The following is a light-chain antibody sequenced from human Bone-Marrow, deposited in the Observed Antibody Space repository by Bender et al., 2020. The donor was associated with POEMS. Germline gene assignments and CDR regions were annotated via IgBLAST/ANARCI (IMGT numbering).Light chain of an antibody. J-gene: IGLJ3*02. CDR1: SSNIGAHA. CDR3: AVWDDSLNGWV. Sequence: QSVLTQPPSASGTPGQSVTISCSGGSSNIGAHAVNWYQHLPGTAPKLLIYSSHRRPSEFPDRFSGSRSGTSASLAISGLQSEDEADYYCAVWDDSLNGWVFGGGTKLTVL. CDR2: SSH. V-gene: IGLV1-44*01.